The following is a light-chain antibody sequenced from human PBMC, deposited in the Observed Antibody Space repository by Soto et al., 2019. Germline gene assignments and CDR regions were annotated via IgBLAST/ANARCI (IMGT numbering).Light chain of an antibody. CDR2: DVS. J-gene: IGKJ1*01. CDR3: HQYHSYRT. V-gene: IGKV1-5*02. CDR1: QIISSW. Sequence: QVARTPSALVESVDDGVPIICRGNQIISSWMACYQQKPGKADKLLIYDVSSLESGVPPRFSGSGSRQDFTFNISRLSPDDFATYFPHQYHSYRTFGQGTKVDI.